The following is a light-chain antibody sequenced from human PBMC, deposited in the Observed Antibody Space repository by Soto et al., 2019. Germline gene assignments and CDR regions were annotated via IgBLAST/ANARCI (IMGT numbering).Light chain of an antibody. Sequence: EIVMTQSPATLSVSPGERVTLSCRASQSVGNNLAWYQQKTGQVPRLLIHGASTRATGIPARFSGGGSGTEFTLTISSLQSEDFAVYYCQQCDNWPRTFGQGTKLEIK. J-gene: IGKJ2*01. V-gene: IGKV3-15*01. CDR3: QQCDNWPRT. CDR2: GAS. CDR1: QSVGNN.